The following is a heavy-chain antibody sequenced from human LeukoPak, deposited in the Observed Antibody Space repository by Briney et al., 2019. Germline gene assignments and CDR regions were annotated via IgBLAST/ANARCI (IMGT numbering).Heavy chain of an antibody. V-gene: IGHV4-34*01. CDR1: GGSFSGYY. CDR2: INHSGST. D-gene: IGHD6-13*01. CDR3: ARDKLVSGLDY. J-gene: IGHJ4*02. Sequence: SETLSLTCAVYGGSFSGYYWSWIRQPPGKGLEWIGEINHSGSTNYNPSLKSRVTISVDTSKNQFSLKLSSVTAADTAVYYCARDKLVSGLDYWGQGTLVTVSS.